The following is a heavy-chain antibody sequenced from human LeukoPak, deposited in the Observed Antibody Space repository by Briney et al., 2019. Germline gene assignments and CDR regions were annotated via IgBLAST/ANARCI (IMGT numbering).Heavy chain of an antibody. J-gene: IGHJ4*02. V-gene: IGHV1-2*02. D-gene: IGHD2-15*01. Sequence: ASVKVSCKASGYTFTGYYMHWVRQAPGHGLEWMGWINPNSGGTNYAQKFQGRVTMTRDTSIGTAYMELSRLRSDDTAVYYCASCSGGSCYLNFDYWGQGTLVTVSS. CDR3: ASCSGGSCYLNFDY. CDR1: GYTFTGYY. CDR2: INPNSGGT.